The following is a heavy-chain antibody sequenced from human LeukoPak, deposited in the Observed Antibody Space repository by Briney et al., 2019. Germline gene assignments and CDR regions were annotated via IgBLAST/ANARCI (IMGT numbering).Heavy chain of an antibody. CDR1: VFTFSSYG. V-gene: IGHV3-33*01. D-gene: IGHD1-26*01. CDR3: ARTVGATAFDY. CDR2: IWYDGSNK. Sequence: GGSLRLSCAASVFTFSSYGTHWVRQAPGKGLEWVAVIWYDGSNKNYADSVKGRFTISRDNSKNTLYLQMNSLRAEDTAVYYCARTVGATAFDYWGQGTLVTVSS. J-gene: IGHJ4*02.